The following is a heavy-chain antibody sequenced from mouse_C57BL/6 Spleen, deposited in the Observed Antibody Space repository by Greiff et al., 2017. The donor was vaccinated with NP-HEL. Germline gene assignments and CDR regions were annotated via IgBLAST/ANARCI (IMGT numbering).Heavy chain of an antibody. CDR2: IHPNSGST. V-gene: IGHV1-64*01. Sequence: QVQLQQPGAELVKPGASVKLSCKASGYTFTSYWMHWVKQRPGQGLEWIGMIHPNSGSTNYNEKFKSKVTLTVDKSSSTAYMQLSSLTSEDSAVYYCARDYGENWYFDVWGTGTTVTVSS. CDR1: GYTFTSYW. J-gene: IGHJ1*03. CDR3: ARDYGENWYFDV. D-gene: IGHD1-1*01.